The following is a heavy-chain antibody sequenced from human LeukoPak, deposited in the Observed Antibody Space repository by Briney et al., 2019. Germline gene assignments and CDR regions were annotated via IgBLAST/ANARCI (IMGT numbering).Heavy chain of an antibody. CDR3: ARDEWGDAFDI. D-gene: IGHD1-26*01. V-gene: IGHV3-21*01. Sequence: GGSLRLSCAASGFTFSSYSMNWVRQAPGKGLEWVSSISSSSSYIHSADSVRGRFTISRDNAKNSLFLQMNSLRAEDMAVYYCARDEWGDAFDIWGQGTMVTVFS. J-gene: IGHJ3*02. CDR2: ISSSSSYI. CDR1: GFTFSSYS.